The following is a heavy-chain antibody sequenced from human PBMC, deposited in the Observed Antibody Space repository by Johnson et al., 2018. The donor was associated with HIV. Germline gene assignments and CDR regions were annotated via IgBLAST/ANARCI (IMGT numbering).Heavy chain of an antibody. J-gene: IGHJ3*02. CDR1: GFTFSSYA. CDR2: ISYDGSDK. D-gene: IGHD1-26*01. Sequence: QVQLVESGGGVVQPGRSLRLSCAASGFTFSSYAFHWVRQAPAKGLEWVAAISYDGSDKYHADSVKGRFTISRDNATNSLFLQMNSLRAEDTAVYYCARSEWELRYAFDIWGQGTMVTVSS. CDR3: ARSEWELRYAFDI. V-gene: IGHV3-30*04.